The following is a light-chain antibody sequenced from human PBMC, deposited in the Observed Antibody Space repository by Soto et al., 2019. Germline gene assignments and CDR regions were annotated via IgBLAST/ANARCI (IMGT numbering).Light chain of an antibody. V-gene: IGKV1-5*01. Sequence: DIQMTQSPSTLSASVGDRVTITCWASQSISSWLAWYQQKPGKAPKLLIYDASSLESGVPSRFSGSGSGTEFTLTISSLQPDDFATYYCQQYNSYSSYSFGQGTKLEI. CDR3: QQYNSYSSYS. CDR1: QSISSW. CDR2: DAS. J-gene: IGKJ2*03.